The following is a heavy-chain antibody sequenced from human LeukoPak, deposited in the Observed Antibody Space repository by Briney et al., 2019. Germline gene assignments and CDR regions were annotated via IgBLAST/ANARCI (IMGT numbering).Heavy chain of an antibody. D-gene: IGHD3-3*01. CDR3: ARLWSKAFPNGNYYGLDV. J-gene: IGHJ6*02. CDR2: IDPSDSYT. Sequence: GESLKISCKGSGYSFTSYWITWVRQMPGKGLEWMGRIDPSDSYTNHSPSFQGHVTISADKSISTAYLQWSSLKASDTAMYYCARLWSKAFPNGNYYGLDVWGQGTTVTASS. V-gene: IGHV5-10-1*01. CDR1: GYSFTSYW.